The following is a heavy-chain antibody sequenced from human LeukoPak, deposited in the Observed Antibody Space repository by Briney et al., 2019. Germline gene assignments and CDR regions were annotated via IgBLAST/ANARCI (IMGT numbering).Heavy chain of an antibody. Sequence: PGGSLRLSCAASGFTFSSYSMNWVRQAPGKGLGWVSSISSSSSYIYYADSVKGRFTISRDNAKNSLYLQMNSLRAEDTAVYYCARDPTGTTGLNWFDPWGQGTLVTVSS. V-gene: IGHV3-21*01. D-gene: IGHD1-7*01. CDR1: GFTFSSYS. CDR3: ARDPTGTTGLNWFDP. J-gene: IGHJ5*02. CDR2: ISSSSSYI.